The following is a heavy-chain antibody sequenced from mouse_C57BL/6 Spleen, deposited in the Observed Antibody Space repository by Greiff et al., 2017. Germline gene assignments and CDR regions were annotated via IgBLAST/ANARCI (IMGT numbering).Heavy chain of an antibody. CDR1: GYTFTSYW. J-gene: IGHJ4*01. V-gene: IGHV1-69*01. CDR2: IDPSDSYT. CDR3: ARRAYYGNSYAMDY. D-gene: IGHD2-1*01. Sequence: VQLQQPGAELVMPGASVKLSCKASGYTFTSYWMHWVKQSPGQGLEWIGEIDPSDSYTNYNQNFKGKSTLTVDKSSSTAYMQLSSLTSEDSAVYYCARRAYYGNSYAMDYWGQRTSVTVSS.